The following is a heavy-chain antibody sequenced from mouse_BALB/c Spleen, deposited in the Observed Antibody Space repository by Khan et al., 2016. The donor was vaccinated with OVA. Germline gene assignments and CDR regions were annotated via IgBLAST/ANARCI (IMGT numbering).Heavy chain of an antibody. CDR2: INPYNDGI. Sequence: VQLKQSGPDLVKPGASVKMSCKASGYTFTNYVMHWVKQKPGRGLEWIGYINPYNDGIRYNEKFKDKATLTSDKSSSTAYMELSSLTSEDSAVYYCAREASNGDFSFAYWGQGTLVTVSA. V-gene: IGHV1S136*01. J-gene: IGHJ3*01. CDR1: GYTFTNYV. D-gene: IGHD4-1*01. CDR3: AREASNGDFSFAY.